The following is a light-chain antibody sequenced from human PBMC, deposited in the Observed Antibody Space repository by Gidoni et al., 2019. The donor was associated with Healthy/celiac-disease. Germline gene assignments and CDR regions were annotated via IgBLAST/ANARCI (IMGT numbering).Light chain of an antibody. CDR1: SPNIGSNY. V-gene: IGLV1-47*01. Sequence: QSVLTHPPSASGPPGQRVTISCTGSSPNIGSNYVYWYQQLPGTAPKLLIYRNTNRPSGGPHRFSGSKSGSSASLAISGLRSEEEADYYCAAWDDSLSGNWVFGGGTKLTVL. CDR3: AAWDDSLSGNWV. J-gene: IGLJ3*02. CDR2: RNT.